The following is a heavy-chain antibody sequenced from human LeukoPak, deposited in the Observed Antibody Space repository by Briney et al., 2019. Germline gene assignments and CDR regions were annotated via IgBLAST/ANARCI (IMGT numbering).Heavy chain of an antibody. D-gene: IGHD6-13*01. Sequence: PGGSLRLSCAASGFTFSDYNTNWVRQAPGKGLEWVAYITISTGIIYYADSVKGRFTISRDNAKNSLYLQMNSLRAEDTAVYYCARETPYSSSWTVFDYWGQGTLVTVSS. J-gene: IGHJ4*02. CDR2: ITISTGII. CDR3: ARETPYSSSWTVFDY. CDR1: GFTFSDYN. V-gene: IGHV3-48*01.